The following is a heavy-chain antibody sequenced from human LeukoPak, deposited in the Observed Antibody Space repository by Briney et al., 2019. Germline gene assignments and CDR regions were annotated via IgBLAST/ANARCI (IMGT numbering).Heavy chain of an antibody. CDR2: IYHTGSN. J-gene: IGHJ4*02. D-gene: IGHD1-26*01. CDR3: ASAVIVGAIDY. V-gene: IGHV4-59*08. CDR1: SGSVSSYY. Sequence: SETLSLTCLVSSGSVSSYYWTWIRQPPGKGLEWIGYIYHTGSNNYSPSLKSRVTMYVDTSKNQLSLKLSSVTAADTAMYYCASAVIVGAIDYWGQGTLVTVSS.